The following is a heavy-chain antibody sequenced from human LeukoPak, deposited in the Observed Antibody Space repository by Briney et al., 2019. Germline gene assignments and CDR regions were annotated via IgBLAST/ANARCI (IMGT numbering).Heavy chain of an antibody. J-gene: IGHJ4*02. Sequence: GGPLRLSCAASGFTFSSSVMSWVRQAPGKGLEWVSTINGGGTRSYYAVSVNGRFIISRDNSMNTLYLQMNGLRAEDTAVYYCARDQGGYSTDFDFWGQGTLVTVSS. CDR3: ARDQGGYSTDFDF. V-gene: IGHV3-23*01. D-gene: IGHD5-12*01. CDR2: INGGGTRS. CDR1: GFTFSSSV.